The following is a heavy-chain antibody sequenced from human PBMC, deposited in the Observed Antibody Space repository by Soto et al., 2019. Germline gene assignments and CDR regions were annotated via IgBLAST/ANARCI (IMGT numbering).Heavy chain of an antibody. Sequence: GASVKVSFKASGYTFVNHGVSWVRQAPGQGLEWMGWIKVSTGITNYAGNFQGRVTMTTDTSTSTVYMELRSLRSADTAVYFCARHYSSDWHFVFDSWGQGTRVTVSS. CDR2: IKVSTGIT. J-gene: IGHJ4*02. V-gene: IGHV1-18*01. CDR3: ARHYSSDWHFVFDS. CDR1: GYTFVNHG. D-gene: IGHD6-19*01.